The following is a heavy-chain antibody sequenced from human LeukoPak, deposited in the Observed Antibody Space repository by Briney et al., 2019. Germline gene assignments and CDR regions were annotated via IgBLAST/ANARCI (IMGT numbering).Heavy chain of an antibody. CDR1: GGSISSYY. V-gene: IGHV4-4*09. CDR2: IYTSGST. CDR3: ARHEQEPPGGALDI. Sequence: SETLSLTCTVSGGSISSYYWSWIRQPPGKGLEWIGYIYTSGSTNYNPSLKSRVTISVDTSKNQFSLKLSSVTAADTAVYYCARHEQEPPGGALDIWGQGTMVTVSS. D-gene: IGHD6-13*01. J-gene: IGHJ3*02.